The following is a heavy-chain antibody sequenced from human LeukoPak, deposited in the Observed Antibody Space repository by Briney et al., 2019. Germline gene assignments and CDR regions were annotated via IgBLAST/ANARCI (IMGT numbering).Heavy chain of an antibody. Sequence: GGSLRLSCAASGFTFSSYWMHWVRQAPGKGLVWVSRINTDGSSTSYADSVKGRFTISRDNAKNTLYLQMNSLRAEDTAVYYCARDLRSTCYDFWSGRAFDIWGQGTMVTVSS. J-gene: IGHJ3*02. CDR2: INTDGSST. D-gene: IGHD3-3*01. CDR1: GFTFSSYW. V-gene: IGHV3-74*01. CDR3: ARDLRSTCYDFWSGRAFDI.